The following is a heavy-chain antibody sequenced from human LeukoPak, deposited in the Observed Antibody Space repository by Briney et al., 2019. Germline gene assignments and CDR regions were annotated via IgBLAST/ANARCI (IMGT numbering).Heavy chain of an antibody. J-gene: IGHJ4*02. CDR1: GFTFSSYA. D-gene: IGHD6-13*01. CDR2: ISYDGSNK. V-gene: IGHV3-30*01. CDR3: ARDVSKIAAAEEFYFDY. Sequence: GGSLRLSCAASGFTFSSYAMHWVRQAPGKGLEWVAVISYDGSNKYYADSVKGRFTISRDNSKNTLYLQMNSLRAEDTAVYDCARDVSKIAAAEEFYFDYWGQGTLVSVSS.